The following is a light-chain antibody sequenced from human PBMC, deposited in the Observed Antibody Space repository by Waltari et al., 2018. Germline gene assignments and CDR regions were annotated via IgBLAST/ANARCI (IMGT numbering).Light chain of an antibody. CDR1: QSIGSD. CDR3: QQYNKWPPYT. CDR2: GAS. V-gene: IGKV3-15*01. Sequence: EIVMTQSPAPLSVSPGERAPLSCRASQSIGSDLAWYQQKPGQAPSLLIHGASTRVTGVPARFSGSGSGTDFTLTISSLQSEDFGVYYCQQYNKWPPYTFGQGTKLEIK. J-gene: IGKJ2*01.